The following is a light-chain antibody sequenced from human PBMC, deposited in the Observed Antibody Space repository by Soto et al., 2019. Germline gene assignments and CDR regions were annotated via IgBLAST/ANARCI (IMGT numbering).Light chain of an antibody. CDR2: GAS. CDR3: QHNGSSGT. CDR1: QSVSYNY. J-gene: IGKJ1*01. V-gene: IGKV3-20*01. Sequence: EIELTQSPGTLSLSPGERATLSCRASQSVSYNYLAWYQQKPRQAPRLLIYGASNRATGTPNRFRGGESVTEFTLTISRLEPENFAVYYCQHNGSSGTLGQGTKVDIK.